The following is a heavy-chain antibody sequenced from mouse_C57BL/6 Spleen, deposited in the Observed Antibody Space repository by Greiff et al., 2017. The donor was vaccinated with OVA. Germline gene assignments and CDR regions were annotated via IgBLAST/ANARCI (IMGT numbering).Heavy chain of an antibody. CDR2: IYPSDSET. V-gene: IGHV1-61*01. CDR1: GYTFTSYW. D-gene: IGHD2-4*01. CDR3: ARSYDYDGVYFDY. Sequence: QVQLQQPGAELVRPGSSVKLSCKASGYTFTSYWMDWVKQRPGQGLEWIGNIYPSDSETHYNQKFKDKATLTVDKSSSTAYKQLSSLTSEDSAVYYCARSYDYDGVYFDYWGQGTTLTVSS. J-gene: IGHJ2*01.